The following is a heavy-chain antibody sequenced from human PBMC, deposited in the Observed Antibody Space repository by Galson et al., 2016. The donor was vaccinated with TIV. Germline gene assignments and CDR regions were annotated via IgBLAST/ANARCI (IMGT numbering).Heavy chain of an antibody. CDR3: ARGVSAESGWLDP. Sequence: QSGAEVKKPGESLRISCKGSGYRFTNYWINCVRQMPGKGLERMGRIDASDSYTNYSPSFKGHITIQTDKSISTAFLQWSSLRASDSAIYYCARGVSAESGWLDPWGQGTLVTVSS. V-gene: IGHV5-10-1*01. CDR1: GYRFTNYW. CDR2: IDASDSYT. D-gene: IGHD2-8*01. J-gene: IGHJ5*02.